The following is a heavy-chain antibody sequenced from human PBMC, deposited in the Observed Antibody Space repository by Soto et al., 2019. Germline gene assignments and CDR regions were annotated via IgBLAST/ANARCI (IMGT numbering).Heavy chain of an antibody. Sequence: GGSLRLSCAASGLTFSSYGMRWVRQAPGKGLEWVAVISYDGSNKYYADSVKGRFTISRDNSKNTLYLQMNSLRAEDTAVYYCANMGYYDSSGYYYYYYGMDVWGQGTTVTVSS. J-gene: IGHJ6*02. CDR1: GLTFSSYG. CDR3: ANMGYYDSSGYYYYYYGMDV. D-gene: IGHD3-22*01. V-gene: IGHV3-30*18. CDR2: ISYDGSNK.